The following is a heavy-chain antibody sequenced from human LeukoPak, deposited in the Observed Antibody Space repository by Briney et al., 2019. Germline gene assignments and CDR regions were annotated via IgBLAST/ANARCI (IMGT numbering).Heavy chain of an antibody. CDR1: GYTFTSYG. D-gene: IGHD2-2*01. V-gene: IGHV1-18*01. CDR3: ARNTGYCSSTSCYDWFDP. J-gene: IGHJ5*02. CDR2: ISAYNGNT. Sequence: ASVKVSCKASGYTFTSYGINWVRQAPGQALKWMCCISAYNGNTNYAQKLQGRVTMTTDTSTSTAYMELRSLRSDDTAVYYCARNTGYCSSTSCYDWFDPWGQGTLVTVSS.